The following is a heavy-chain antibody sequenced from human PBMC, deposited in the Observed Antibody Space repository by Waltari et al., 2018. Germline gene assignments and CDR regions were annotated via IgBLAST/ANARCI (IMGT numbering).Heavy chain of an antibody. Sequence: QVQLQQWGAGLLKPSETLSLTCAVYGGSFSGYYWSWIRQPPGKGLEWIGEINHSGSTYYNPSLKSRVTISVDTSKNHFSLKLSSVTAADTAVYYCARDRRIAAAGLAFDIWGQGTMVTVSS. CDR1: GGSFSGYY. D-gene: IGHD6-13*01. CDR2: INHSGST. J-gene: IGHJ3*02. V-gene: IGHV4-34*01. CDR3: ARDRRIAAAGLAFDI.